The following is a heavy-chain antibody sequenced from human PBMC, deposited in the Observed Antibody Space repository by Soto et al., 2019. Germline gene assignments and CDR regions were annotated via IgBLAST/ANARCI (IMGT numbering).Heavy chain of an antibody. CDR3: ARATGTLRSRNCDY. CDR2: IYHTGST. V-gene: IGHV4-31*03. CDR1: GGSIRTVGHY. J-gene: IGHJ4*02. Sequence: SETLSLTCSVSGGSIRTVGHYWTWMRQPPGKGLEWIGSIYHTGSTYYSKSLRSRLTMSVDTSKSQFSLRLSSVTAADTAVYYCARATGTLRSRNCDYWGQGSLVTVSS. D-gene: IGHD1-1*01.